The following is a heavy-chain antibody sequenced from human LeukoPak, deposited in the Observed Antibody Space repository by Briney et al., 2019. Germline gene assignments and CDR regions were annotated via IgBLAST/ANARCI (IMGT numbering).Heavy chain of an antibody. J-gene: IGHJ4*02. CDR2: ISTSGITT. CDR3: ARYNSGYDY. D-gene: IGHD6-19*01. V-gene: IGHV3-23*01. CDR1: GXTFSSYA. Sequence: GGSLRLSCAASGXTFSSYAMGWVRQAPGKGLEWVSTISTSGITTYYADSVKGRFTISRDSSKNTLCLQMNSLRAEDTAVYFCARYNSGYDYWGQGTLVTVSS.